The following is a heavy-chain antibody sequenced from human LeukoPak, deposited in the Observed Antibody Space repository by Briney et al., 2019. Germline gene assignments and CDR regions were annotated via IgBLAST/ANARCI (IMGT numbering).Heavy chain of an antibody. J-gene: IGHJ4*02. D-gene: IGHD3-10*01. CDR3: ARAHLAVWFGELCLDY. CDR2: INPSGGST. Sequence: WASVKVSCKASGYTFTSYYMHWVRQAPGQGLEWMGIINPSGGSTSYAQKFQGRVTMTRDTSTSTVYMELSSLRSEDTAVYYCARAHLAVWFGELCLDYWGQGTLVIVSS. V-gene: IGHV1-46*01. CDR1: GYTFTSYY.